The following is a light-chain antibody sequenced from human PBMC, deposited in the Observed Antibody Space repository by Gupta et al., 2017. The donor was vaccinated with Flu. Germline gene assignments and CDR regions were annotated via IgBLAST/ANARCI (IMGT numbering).Light chain of an antibody. CDR2: TNN. V-gene: IGLV1-47*01. J-gene: IGLJ3*02. Sequence: PVLTQPPSASGGHGQRVTICCSESSSNIGSNYVYWYQQLPGTAPKLLIYTNNQRPSGVPDRFSGSQSGTSASLAISGLRSEDEADYYCASWDDSLSGHVVFGGGTKLTVL. CDR1: SSNIGSNY. CDR3: ASWDDSLSGHVV.